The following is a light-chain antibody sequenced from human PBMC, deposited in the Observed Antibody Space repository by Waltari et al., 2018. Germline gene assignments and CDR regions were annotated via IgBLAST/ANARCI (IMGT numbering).Light chain of an antibody. CDR1: NNDIGSYNL. V-gene: IGLV2-23*02. CDR2: EVN. J-gene: IGLJ2*01. Sequence: LTQSASVSGSPGQSITISCTGTNNDIGSYNLVSWYQQHPGKAPKVIIFEVNKRPSGVSNRFSGSKSGNTASLTVSGLHPEDEADYYCCSYAGSPRVVFGGGTKLTVL. CDR3: CSYAGSPRVV.